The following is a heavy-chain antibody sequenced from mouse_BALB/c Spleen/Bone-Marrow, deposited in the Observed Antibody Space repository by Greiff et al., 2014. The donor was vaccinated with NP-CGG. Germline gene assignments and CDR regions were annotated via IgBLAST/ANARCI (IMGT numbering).Heavy chain of an antibody. CDR3: GRITPATDAMDY. CDR1: GFSLTSYG. CDR2: IWADGST. Sequence: QVQLQQSGPGLVAPSQSLSISCTVSGFSLTSYGVHWVRQPPGKGLEWLGVIWADGSTNYNSALMSRLSISKDNSKSQVFLKMNSLQTDDTAMYYCGRITPATDAMDYWGQGTSVTVSS. D-gene: IGHD1-2*01. J-gene: IGHJ4*01. V-gene: IGHV2-9*02.